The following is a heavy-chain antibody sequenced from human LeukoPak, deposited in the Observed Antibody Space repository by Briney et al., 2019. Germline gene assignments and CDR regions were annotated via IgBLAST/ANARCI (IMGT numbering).Heavy chain of an antibody. D-gene: IGHD6-19*01. CDR3: ATHHPHSSGWYGLLQH. Sequence: SETLSLTCTVSGGSISSSSYYWGWIRQPPGKGLEWIGSIYYSGSTYYNPSLKSRVTISVDTSKNQFSLKLSSVTAADTAVYYCATHHPHSSGWYGLLQHWGQGTLVTVSS. CDR1: GGSISSSSYY. V-gene: IGHV4-39*01. J-gene: IGHJ1*01. CDR2: IYYSGST.